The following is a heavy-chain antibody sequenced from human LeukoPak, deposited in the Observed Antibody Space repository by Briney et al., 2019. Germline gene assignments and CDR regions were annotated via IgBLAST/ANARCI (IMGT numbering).Heavy chain of an antibody. CDR3: ARPLDYDILTGYCPFGY. Sequence: SVKVSCKASGGTFSSYAISWVRQAPGQGLEWMGGIIPIFGTANYAQKFQGRVTITADESTSTAYMEPSSLRSEDTAVYYCARPLDYDILTGYCPFGYWGQGTLVTVSS. J-gene: IGHJ4*02. D-gene: IGHD3-9*01. CDR1: GGTFSSYA. V-gene: IGHV1-69*13. CDR2: IIPIFGTA.